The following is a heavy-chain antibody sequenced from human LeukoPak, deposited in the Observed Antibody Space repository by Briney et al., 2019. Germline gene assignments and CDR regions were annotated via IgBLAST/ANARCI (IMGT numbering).Heavy chain of an antibody. D-gene: IGHD6-19*01. CDR3: ASTYSSGSRGWFDP. CDR2: INHSGST. Sequence: SETLSPTCAVYGGSFSGYYWSWIRQPPGKGLEWIGEINHSGSTNYNPSLKSRVTISVDTSKNHFSLKLSSVTAADTAVYYCASTYSSGSRGWFDPWGQGTLVTVSS. V-gene: IGHV4-34*01. CDR1: GGSFSGYY. J-gene: IGHJ5*02.